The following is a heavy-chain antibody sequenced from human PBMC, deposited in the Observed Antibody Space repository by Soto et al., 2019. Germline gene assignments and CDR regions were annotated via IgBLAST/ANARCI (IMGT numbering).Heavy chain of an antibody. Sequence: PGESLKISCKGSGCSFTSYWIGWVRQMPGKGLEWMGIIYPGDSDTRYSPSFQGLVTISADKSISTAYLQWSSLKASDTAMYYCARKYDILTGYGNYYYGMDVWGQGTTVTVSS. CDR1: GCSFTSYW. V-gene: IGHV5-51*01. CDR2: IYPGDSDT. J-gene: IGHJ6*02. CDR3: ARKYDILTGYGNYYYGMDV. D-gene: IGHD3-9*01.